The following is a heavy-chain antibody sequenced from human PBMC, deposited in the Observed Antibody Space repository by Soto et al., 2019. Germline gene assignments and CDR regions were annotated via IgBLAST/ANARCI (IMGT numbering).Heavy chain of an antibody. D-gene: IGHD3-22*01. CDR2: IYYSGST. CDR1: GGSISGYY. CDR3: ARARYDSSGYYYFDY. J-gene: IGHJ4*02. V-gene: IGHV4-59*01. Sequence: SETLSLTCTGSGGSISGYYWSWIRQPPGKGLEWIGYIYYSGSTIYNPSLKSRVTISVDTSKNQFSLKLSSVTAADTAVYYCARARYDSSGYYYFDYWGQGTLVTVSS.